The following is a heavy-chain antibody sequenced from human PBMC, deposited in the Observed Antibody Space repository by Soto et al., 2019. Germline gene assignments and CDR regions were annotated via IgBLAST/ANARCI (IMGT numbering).Heavy chain of an antibody. J-gene: IGHJ6*03. D-gene: IGHD3-9*01. CDR3: ARRAYDILTGSYYMDV. CDR2: IYYSGST. V-gene: IGHV4-59*01. CDR1: GGSISSYY. Sequence: QVQLQESGPGLVKPSETLSLTCTVSGGSISSYYWSWIRQPPGKGLEWIGYIYYSGSTNYNPSLTSRVSMSIDTSKNQFSLYVSSVTAADTAVYYCARRAYDILTGSYYMDVWGKGTTVTVSS.